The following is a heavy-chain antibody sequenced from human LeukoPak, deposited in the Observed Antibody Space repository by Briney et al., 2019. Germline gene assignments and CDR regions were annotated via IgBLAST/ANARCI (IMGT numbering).Heavy chain of an antibody. CDR1: LDSTTSNF. D-gene: IGHD1-14*01. J-gene: IGHJ4*02. CDR2: IHRSGSP. Sequence: PSETMSLTCTVSLDSTTSNFWSWVRQPPGKGLEWIGEIHRSGSPNYNPSLQSRVTISIDRSRNQIALELSSVTAADTAVYYCAREILGGFNPGAYWGQGTLVTVSS. V-gene: IGHV4-4*02. CDR3: AREILGGFNPGAY.